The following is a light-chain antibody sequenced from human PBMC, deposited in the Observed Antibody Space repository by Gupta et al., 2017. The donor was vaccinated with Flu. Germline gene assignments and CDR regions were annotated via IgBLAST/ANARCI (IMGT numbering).Light chain of an antibody. CDR3: QQYDTYTET. CDR2: KAS. J-gene: IGKJ2*01. Sequence: PSTLSASVGDRVTITCRASQSIRDWLAWYQQKPGKAPNLLIYKASTLQSGVPSRFSGSGSGTEFTLTISSLHPDDFATYFCQQYDTYTETFRQGTKLE. V-gene: IGKV1-5*03. CDR1: QSIRDW.